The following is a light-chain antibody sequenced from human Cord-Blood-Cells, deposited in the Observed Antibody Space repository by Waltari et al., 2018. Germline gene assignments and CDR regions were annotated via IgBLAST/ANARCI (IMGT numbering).Light chain of an antibody. CDR2: GAS. Sequence: EIVLTQSPGTLSLSPGERATLSCRASQSVSSSYLAWYQQKPGQATRLLIYGASRRATGIPDRFSGSGSGTDFTLTISRLEPEDFAVYYCQQYGSSPPLTFGVGTKVEIK. J-gene: IGKJ4*01. CDR1: QSVSSSY. V-gene: IGKV3-20*01. CDR3: QQYGSSPPLT.